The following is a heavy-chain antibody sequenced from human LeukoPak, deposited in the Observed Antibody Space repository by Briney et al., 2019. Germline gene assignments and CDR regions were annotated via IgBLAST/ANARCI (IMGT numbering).Heavy chain of an antibody. Sequence: SETLSLTCTVSGGSISTYYWSWIRQPPGKGLEWIGYISYTVPSNYNPSLKSRVTISVDTSKNQFSLKLSSVTAADTAVYYCARVGDWNDLVYWGQGTLVTVSS. D-gene: IGHD1-1*01. V-gene: IGHV4-59*01. CDR2: ISYTVPS. J-gene: IGHJ4*02. CDR3: ARVGDWNDLVY. CDR1: GGSISTYY.